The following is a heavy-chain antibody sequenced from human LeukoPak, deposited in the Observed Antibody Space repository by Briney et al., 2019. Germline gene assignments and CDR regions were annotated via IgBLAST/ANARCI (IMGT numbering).Heavy chain of an antibody. Sequence: ASVKVSCKASGYTFTGYYMHWVRQAPGQGLEWMGWINPNSGGTNYAQKFQGRVTMTRDTSISTAYMELGRLRSDDTAVYYCARGSILGYCSSTSCPMGFDPWGQGTLVTVSS. CDR2: INPNSGGT. CDR1: GYTFTGYY. D-gene: IGHD2-2*01. V-gene: IGHV1-2*02. J-gene: IGHJ5*02. CDR3: ARGSILGYCSSTSCPMGFDP.